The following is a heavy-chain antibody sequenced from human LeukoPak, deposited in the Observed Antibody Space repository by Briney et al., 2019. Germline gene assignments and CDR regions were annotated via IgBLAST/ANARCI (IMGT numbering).Heavy chain of an antibody. V-gene: IGHV4-4*07. CDR1: GGSISSYY. CDR2: IYTSGST. D-gene: IGHD3-22*01. Sequence: SETLSLTCTVSGGSISSYYWSWIRQPAGKGLEWVGRIYTSGSTNYNPSLKSRVTMSVDTSKNQFSLKLSSVTAADTAVYYCAREVGYYYDSSGYIDYWGQGTLVTVSS. J-gene: IGHJ4*02. CDR3: AREVGYYYDSSGYIDY.